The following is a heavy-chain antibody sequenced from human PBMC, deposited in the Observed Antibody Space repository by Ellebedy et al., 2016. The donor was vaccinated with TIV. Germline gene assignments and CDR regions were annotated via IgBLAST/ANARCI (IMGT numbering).Heavy chain of an antibody. CDR1: GFSLITPGVG. J-gene: IGHJ4*02. D-gene: IGHD1-1*01. CDR2: VYWVDDN. Sequence: SGPTLVKPPQTLTLTCTFSGFSLITPGVGVGWIRQPPGKTLEWLAFVYWVDDNRYSPFLRSRLTVTKDTSKNQVVLTVTNVDPMDTATYFCAHRRTLNGNWNFGSFDFWGQGALVTVSS. CDR3: AHRRTLNGNWNFGSFDF. V-gene: IGHV2-5*02.